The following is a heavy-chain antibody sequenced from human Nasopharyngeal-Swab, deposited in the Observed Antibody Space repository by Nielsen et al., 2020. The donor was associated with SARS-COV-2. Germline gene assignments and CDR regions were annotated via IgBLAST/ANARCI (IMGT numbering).Heavy chain of an antibody. V-gene: IGHV3-7*01. D-gene: IGHD3-9*01. J-gene: IGHJ6*02. CDR3: ARVSLYYDILTGYYAEDGMDV. CDR2: IKQDGSEK. Sequence: VRQAPGKGLEWVANIKQDGSEKYYVDSVKGRFTISRDNAKNSLYLQMNSLRAEDTAVYYCARVSLYYDILTGYYAEDGMDVWGQGTTVTVSS.